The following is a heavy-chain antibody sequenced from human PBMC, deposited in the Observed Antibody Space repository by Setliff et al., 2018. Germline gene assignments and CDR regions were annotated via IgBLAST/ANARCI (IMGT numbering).Heavy chain of an antibody. CDR1: GFTFSSFA. Sequence: PGGPLRLSCAASGFTFSSFAMSWVRQAPGKRLEWVSIINVGGTNTYYRDSVKGRFTISRDNSKSTLYLQMNSLRAEDTAIYYCAKDKDVRVDYFDYWGPGTRVTV. CDR2: INVGGTNT. V-gene: IGHV3-23*01. J-gene: IGHJ4*02. D-gene: IGHD3-10*01. CDR3: AKDKDVRVDYFDY.